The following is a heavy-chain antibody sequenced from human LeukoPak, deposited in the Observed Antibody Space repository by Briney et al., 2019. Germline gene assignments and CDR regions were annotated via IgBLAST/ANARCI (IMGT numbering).Heavy chain of an antibody. V-gene: IGHV3-21*01. D-gene: IGHD3-22*01. CDR2: INRGATYI. CDR3: VRLRRNSDSSGYYYYYDY. J-gene: IGHJ4*02. CDR1: DFTFSSYS. Sequence: KPGGSLRLSCTVSDFTFSSYSINCVRQAPGKGLEWVASINRGATYIYYADSMKGRFTISRDDAKSSLYLQMNSLIAEDTAVYYCVRLRRNSDSSGYYYYYDYWGQGILVTVSS.